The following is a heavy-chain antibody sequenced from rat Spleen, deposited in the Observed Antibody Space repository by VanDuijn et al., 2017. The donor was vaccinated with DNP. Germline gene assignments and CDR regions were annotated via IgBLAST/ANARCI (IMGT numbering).Heavy chain of an antibody. V-gene: IGHV5-29*01. CDR2: ITYDGSST. D-gene: IGHD4-3*01. Sequence: EVQLVESGGGLVQPGRSMKLSCAASGFTFSNFDMAWVRQAPTKGLEWIATITYDGSSTYYRDSMKGRFTISRDNSKSTLYLQRDSLRSDDTATYYCVRWNSGHFDYWGQGVMVTVSS. CDR3: VRWNSGHFDY. J-gene: IGHJ2*01. CDR1: GFTFSNFD.